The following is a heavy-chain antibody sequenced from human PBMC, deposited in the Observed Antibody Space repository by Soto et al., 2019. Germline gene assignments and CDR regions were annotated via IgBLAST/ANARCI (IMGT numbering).Heavy chain of an antibody. J-gene: IGHJ4*02. CDR3: ARVPTDSSGYYKYYFDY. CDR1: GYTFTNYG. V-gene: IGHV1-18*04. Sequence: ASVKVSCKASGYTFTNYGIIWLRQAPGQGLEWMGWINPYNGNTYYAQRVQVRVTLTTDTSTSTAYMELRSLRSGDTAVYYCARVPTDSSGYYKYYFDYWGQGTLVTVSS. CDR2: INPYNGNT. D-gene: IGHD3-22*01.